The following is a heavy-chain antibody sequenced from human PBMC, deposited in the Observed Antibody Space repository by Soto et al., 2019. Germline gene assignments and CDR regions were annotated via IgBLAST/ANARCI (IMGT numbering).Heavy chain of an antibody. D-gene: IGHD1-7*01. Sequence: SETLSLTWGVSGGSISSDNWWSWVRQPPGKGLEWIGEIHHSGTVTHSPSLKSRVPFSVDKANNQVALKLSSVTAADTAVYYCARQYNWNYGHWFDPWGQGTLVAVSS. CDR2: IHHSGTV. CDR1: GGSISSDNW. V-gene: IGHV4-4*02. CDR3: ARQYNWNYGHWFDP. J-gene: IGHJ5*02.